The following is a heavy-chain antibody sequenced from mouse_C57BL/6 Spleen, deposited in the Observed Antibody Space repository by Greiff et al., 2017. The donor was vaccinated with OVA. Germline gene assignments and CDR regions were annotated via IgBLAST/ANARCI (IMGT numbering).Heavy chain of an antibody. Sequence: EVKLVESGAELVRPGASVKLSCTASGFNIKDDYMHWVKQRPEQGLEWIGWIDPEKGDTEYASKFQGKATITADTSSNTAYLQLSSLTSEDTAVYYCTTTYGSSSFDYWGQGTTLTVSS. D-gene: IGHD1-1*01. CDR3: TTTYGSSSFDY. J-gene: IGHJ2*01. CDR2: IDPEKGDT. V-gene: IGHV14-4*01. CDR1: GFNIKDDY.